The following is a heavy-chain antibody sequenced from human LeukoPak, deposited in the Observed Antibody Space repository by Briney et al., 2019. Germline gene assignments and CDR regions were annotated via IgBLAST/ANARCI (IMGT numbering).Heavy chain of an antibody. CDR2: ISSSGSTI. CDR3: ARSYYYDSSPPGDY. V-gene: IGHV3-11*01. CDR1: GFTFRDAG. Sequence: GGSLRLSCAASGFTFRDAGMSWISQAPGKGLEWVSYISSSGSTIYYADSVKGRFTISRDNAKNSLYLQMNSLRAEDTAVYYCARSYYYDSSPPGDYWGQGTLVTVSS. D-gene: IGHD3-22*01. J-gene: IGHJ4*02.